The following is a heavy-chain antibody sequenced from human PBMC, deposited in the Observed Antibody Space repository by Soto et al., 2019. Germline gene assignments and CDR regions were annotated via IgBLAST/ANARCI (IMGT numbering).Heavy chain of an antibody. Sequence: SETLSLTCTVSGGSISSYYWSWIRQPPGKGLEWIGYIYYSGSTNYNPSLKSRVTISVDTSKNQFSLKLSSVTAADTAVYYCARVLKGVVVAASYPYYYYMDVWGKGTTVTVSS. CDR1: GGSISSYY. CDR2: IYYSGST. CDR3: ARVLKGVVVAASYPYYYYMDV. J-gene: IGHJ6*03. D-gene: IGHD2-15*01. V-gene: IGHV4-59*01.